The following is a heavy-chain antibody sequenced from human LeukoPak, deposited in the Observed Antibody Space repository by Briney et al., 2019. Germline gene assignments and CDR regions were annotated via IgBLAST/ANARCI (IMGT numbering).Heavy chain of an antibody. Sequence: ASVKVSCKASGYTFTSYYMHWVRQAPGQGLEWMGIINPSGGSTSYAQKFQGRVTMTRDMSTSTVYMELSSLRSEDTAVYYCAAMVRGYSYHYYYMDVWGKGTTVTVSS. CDR1: GYTFTSYY. CDR3: AAMVRGYSYHYYYMDV. J-gene: IGHJ6*03. V-gene: IGHV1-46*01. CDR2: INPSGGST. D-gene: IGHD5-18*01.